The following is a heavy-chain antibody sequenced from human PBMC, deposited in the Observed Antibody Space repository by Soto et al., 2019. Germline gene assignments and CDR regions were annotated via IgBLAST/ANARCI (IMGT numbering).Heavy chain of an antibody. CDR2: ISSSSSYI. V-gene: IGHV3-21*01. J-gene: IGHJ5*02. CDR1: GFTFSSYS. D-gene: IGHD3-16*01. Sequence: GGSLRLSCAASGFTFSSYSMNWVRQAQGKGLEWVSSISSSSSYIYYADSVKARFTISRDNAKNSLYLQMNSLRAEDTAVSYCARAGPQGEVDFDRWGQGTLVTV. CDR3: ARAGPQGEVDFDR.